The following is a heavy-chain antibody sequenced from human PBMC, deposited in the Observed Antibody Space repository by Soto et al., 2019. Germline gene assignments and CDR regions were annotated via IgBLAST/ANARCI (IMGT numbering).Heavy chain of an antibody. CDR1: LDSSTSYS. Sequence: SETLSLTCTVSLDSSTSYSWSWIRQPPGKGLEWIGYIYYTGSTNYNSSLRSRVTISIDTSKNQFSLQLSSVTAADTAVYYCAREIMPLTNDWYFDLWGRGTLVT. V-gene: IGHV4-59*12. D-gene: IGHD2-8*01. CDR2: IYYTGST. J-gene: IGHJ2*01. CDR3: AREIMPLTNDWYFDL.